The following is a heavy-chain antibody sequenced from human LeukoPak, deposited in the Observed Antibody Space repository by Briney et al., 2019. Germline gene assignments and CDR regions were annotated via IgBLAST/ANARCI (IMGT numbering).Heavy chain of an antibody. J-gene: IGHJ4*02. D-gene: IGHD5-18*01. Sequence: ASVKVSCKASGYTFTSYGISWVRQAPGQGLEWMGWISAYNGNTNYAQKLQGRVTMTTDTSTSTAYMELRSLRPDDTAVYYCARDWGYSYGYTQRNFDYWGQGTLVTVSS. CDR2: ISAYNGNT. CDR3: ARDWGYSYGYTQRNFDY. V-gene: IGHV1-18*01. CDR1: GYTFTSYG.